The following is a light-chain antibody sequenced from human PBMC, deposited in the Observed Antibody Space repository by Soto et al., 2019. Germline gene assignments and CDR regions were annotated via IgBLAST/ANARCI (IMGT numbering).Light chain of an antibody. Sequence: EKVMTQSPAALSVSPGERATLSCRASQSVNSNLAWYQQKPGQPPRLLLYGASTRAPGIPARFSGSASGTEFTLTISSLQSEDSAVYYCQQYNDWPLTFGGGTKVEIK. CDR3: QQYNDWPLT. V-gene: IGKV3-15*01. CDR2: GAS. J-gene: IGKJ4*01. CDR1: QSVNSN.